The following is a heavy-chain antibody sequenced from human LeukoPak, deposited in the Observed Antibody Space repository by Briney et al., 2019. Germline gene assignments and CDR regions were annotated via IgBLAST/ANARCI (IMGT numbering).Heavy chain of an antibody. Sequence: GSLRLSCAASGFTFSSYAMSWVRQAPGKGLEWVSAISGSGGSTYYADSVKGRFTISRDNSKNTLYLQMNSLRAEDTAVYYCAKVFTRVTTRSALDYWGQGTLVTVSS. CDR2: ISGSGGST. D-gene: IGHD4-11*01. V-gene: IGHV3-23*01. J-gene: IGHJ4*02. CDR3: AKVFTRVTTRSALDY. CDR1: GFTFSSYA.